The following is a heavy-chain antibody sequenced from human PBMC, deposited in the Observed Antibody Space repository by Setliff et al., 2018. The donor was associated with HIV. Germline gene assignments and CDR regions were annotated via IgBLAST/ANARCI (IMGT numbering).Heavy chain of an antibody. CDR2: IILLFGTP. D-gene: IGHD3-9*01. Sequence: SVKVSCKASGGTFSSYAISWVRQAPGQGLEWMGGIILLFGTPNYAQKFQGRVTITADESTSTAYMELSSLRSEDTAVYYCARVPILRYASPVDMWGQGTLVTVS. CDR1: GGTFSSYA. J-gene: IGHJ4*02. V-gene: IGHV1-69*13. CDR3: ARVPILRYASPVDM.